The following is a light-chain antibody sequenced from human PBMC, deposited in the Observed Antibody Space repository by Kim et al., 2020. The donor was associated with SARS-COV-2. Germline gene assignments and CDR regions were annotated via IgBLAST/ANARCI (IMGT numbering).Light chain of an antibody. J-gene: IGKJ1*01. Sequence: YPGERAPLACRASQSSSSSYLAWYLQKPGQAPRLLIYDASSRATGIPDRFSGSGSGTNFTLTISRLEPEDFAVYYCQQYGSSPRTFGQGTKVEIK. CDR3: QQYGSSPRT. V-gene: IGKV3-20*01. CDR2: DAS. CDR1: QSSSSSY.